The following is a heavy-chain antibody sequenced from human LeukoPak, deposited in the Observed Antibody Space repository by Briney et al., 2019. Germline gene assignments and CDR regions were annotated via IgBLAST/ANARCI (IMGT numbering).Heavy chain of an antibody. CDR3: ARAHYDFWSGYYTVVPAFDI. Sequence: GGSLRLSCATSAFTFSSYWMHWVRQAPGKGLEWVAVIWYDGSNKYYADSVKGRFTISRDNSKNTLYLQMNSLRAEDTAVYYCARAHYDFWSGYYTVVPAFDIWGQGTMVTVSS. J-gene: IGHJ3*02. V-gene: IGHV3-33*08. CDR2: IWYDGSNK. D-gene: IGHD3-3*01. CDR1: AFTFSSYW.